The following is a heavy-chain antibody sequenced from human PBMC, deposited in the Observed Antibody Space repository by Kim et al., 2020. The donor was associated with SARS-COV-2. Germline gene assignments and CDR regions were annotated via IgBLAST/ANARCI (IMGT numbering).Heavy chain of an antibody. CDR1: GFTFSNYW. CDR2: IKQDGSEK. V-gene: IGHV3-7*04. Sequence: GGSLRLSCAASGFTFSNYWMSWVRQAPGKGLEWVANIKQDGSEKYYVDSVKGRFTISRDNAKNSLYLQVNSLRADDTAVYFCARGAAAGNLPSNYYFYG. D-gene: IGHD6-13*01. J-gene: IGHJ6*01. CDR3: ARGAAAGNLPSNYYFYG.